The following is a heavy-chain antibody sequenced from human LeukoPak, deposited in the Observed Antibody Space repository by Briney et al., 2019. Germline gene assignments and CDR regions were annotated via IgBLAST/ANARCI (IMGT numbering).Heavy chain of an antibody. CDR3: ARITPWIQYREYGLDV. D-gene: IGHD5-18*01. J-gene: IGHJ6*02. Sequence: ASETLSLTCSVSGGSISSYYWSWIRQPPGKGLEWIGYIYYSGSTNYNPSLKSRVTISVDTSKNQFSLKLSSVTAADTAVYYCARITPWIQYREYGLDVWGQGTTVTVSS. CDR2: IYYSGST. V-gene: IGHV4-59*08. CDR1: GGSISSYY.